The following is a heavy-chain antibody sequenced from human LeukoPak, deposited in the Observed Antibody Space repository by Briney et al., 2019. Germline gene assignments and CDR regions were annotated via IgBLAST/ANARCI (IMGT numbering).Heavy chain of an antibody. CDR3: AREEGWILTGYYNGLHYYYMDV. Sequence: PSETLSLTCTVSVGAISRYYCRSIRQPAGKGLEWIGRISTSGSTNYNPSLKSRVTMSVDTSKNQFSLKLSSVTAADTAVYYCAREEGWILTGYYNGLHYYYMDVWGKGTTVTVSS. CDR1: VGAISRYY. J-gene: IGHJ6*03. V-gene: IGHV4-4*07. CDR2: ISTSGST. D-gene: IGHD3-9*01.